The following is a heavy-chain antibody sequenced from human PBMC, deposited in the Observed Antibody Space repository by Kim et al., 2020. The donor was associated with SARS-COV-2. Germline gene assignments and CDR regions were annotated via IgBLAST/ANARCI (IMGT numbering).Heavy chain of an antibody. CDR1: GYTFTSYG. Sequence: ASVKVSCKASGYTFTSYGISWVRQAPGQGLEWMGWISAYNGNTNYAQKLQGRVTMTTDTSTSTAYMELRSLRSDDTAVYYCARDYHQDITMVRGVMTWEKKAGVNWFDPWGQGTLVTVSS. CDR2: ISAYNGNT. D-gene: IGHD3-10*01. CDR3: ARDYHQDITMVRGVMTWEKKAGVNWFDP. V-gene: IGHV1-18*04. J-gene: IGHJ5*02.